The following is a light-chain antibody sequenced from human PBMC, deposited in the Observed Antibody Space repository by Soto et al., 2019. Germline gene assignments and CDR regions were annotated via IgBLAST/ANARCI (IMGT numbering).Light chain of an antibody. CDR1: SSDVGAYNY. V-gene: IGLV2-14*01. CDR2: DVS. J-gene: IGLJ3*02. Sequence: QSALTQPASVSGSPGQSITISCTGTSSDVGAYNYVSWYQQHPGKAPKLMIFDVSNRPSGVSNRFSGSKSGKTASLTISGLQAGDEADYYCSSYTTATTRVFGGGTKLTVL. CDR3: SSYTTATTRV.